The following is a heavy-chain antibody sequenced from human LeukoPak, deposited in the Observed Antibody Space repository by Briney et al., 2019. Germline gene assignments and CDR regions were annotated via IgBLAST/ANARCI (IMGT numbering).Heavy chain of an antibody. CDR3: ARGKPSQLRYFDWSLDYFDY. CDR2: ISSSSSYI. CDR1: GFTFSSYS. J-gene: IGHJ4*02. Sequence: PGGSLRLSCAASGFTFSSYSMNWVRQAPGKGLEWVSFISSSSSYIYYADSVKGRFTISRDNAKNSLYLQMNSLRAEDTAVYYCARGKPSQLRYFDWSLDYFDYWGQGTLVTVSS. V-gene: IGHV3-21*01. D-gene: IGHD3-9*01.